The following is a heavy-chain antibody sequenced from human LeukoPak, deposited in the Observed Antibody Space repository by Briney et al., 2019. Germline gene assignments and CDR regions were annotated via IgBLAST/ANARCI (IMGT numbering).Heavy chain of an antibody. CDR3: ARLYGGNSFGQMDY. Sequence: GASVKVSCKASGYTFTGYYMHWVRQAPGQGLEWMGWINPHSGGTNYAQKFQGRVTMTRDTSISTAYMDLSSLISNDTAVYYCARLYGGNSFGQMDYWGQGTLVTVSS. V-gene: IGHV1-2*02. CDR1: GYTFTGYY. J-gene: IGHJ4*02. D-gene: IGHD4-23*01. CDR2: INPHSGGT.